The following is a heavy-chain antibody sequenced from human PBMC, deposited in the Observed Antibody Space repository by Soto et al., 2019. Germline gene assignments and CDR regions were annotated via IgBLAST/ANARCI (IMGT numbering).Heavy chain of an antibody. V-gene: IGHV3-21*01. CDR2: ISSSSSYI. Sequence: PGGSLRLSCAASGFTFSSYSMNWVRQAPGKGLEWVSSISSSSSYIYYADSVKGRFTISRDNAKNSLYLQMNSLRAEDTAVYYCASENYYDSSGYPPAFDYWGQGTLVTVSS. CDR1: GFTFSSYS. J-gene: IGHJ4*02. D-gene: IGHD3-22*01. CDR3: ASENYYDSSGYPPAFDY.